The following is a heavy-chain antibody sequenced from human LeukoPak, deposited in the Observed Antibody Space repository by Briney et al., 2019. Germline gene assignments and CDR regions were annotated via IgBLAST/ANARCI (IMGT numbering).Heavy chain of an antibody. CDR3: AREGGAVAFDY. CDR1: GFTFSSYS. J-gene: IGHJ4*02. V-gene: IGHV3-21*01. CDR2: ISSSSSYI. Sequence: GGSLRLSCAASGFTFSSYSMNWVRQAPGRGLEWVSSISSSSSYIYYTDSVKGRFTISRDNTKNSLYLQMNSLRAEDTAVYYCAREGGAVAFDYWGQGTLVTVSS. D-gene: IGHD6-19*01.